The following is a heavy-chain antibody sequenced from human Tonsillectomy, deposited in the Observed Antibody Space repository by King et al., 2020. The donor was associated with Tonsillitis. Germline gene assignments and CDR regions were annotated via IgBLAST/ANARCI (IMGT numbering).Heavy chain of an antibody. CDR1: GGTFTSYG. Sequence: LQLVQSGAEVKKPGSSVKVSCKASGGTFTSYGINWARQAPGQGLEWMGGIIPIFGTPNYAQKFQGRVTITADNSASTAYMEVSSLRSEDTAVYYCAREVNDILNGWDSGLTGTWFDPWGQGTLVTVSS. V-gene: IGHV1-69*06. D-gene: IGHD3-9*01. CDR3: AREVNDILNGWDSGLTGTWFDP. J-gene: IGHJ5*02. CDR2: IIPIFGTP.